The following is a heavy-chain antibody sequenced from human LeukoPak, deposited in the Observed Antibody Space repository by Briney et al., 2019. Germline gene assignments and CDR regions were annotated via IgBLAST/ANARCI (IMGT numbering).Heavy chain of an antibody. CDR2: ISGYNGYT. J-gene: IGHJ5*02. CDR1: GCTVTSYG. Sequence: ASVKVSCKASGCTVTSYGTSWVRQAPGHGLEWMGWISGYNGYTHYANNHQGRVTMTTDTSTSTACMELSSLRSDDTVVYYCVRDEARYSSGYYPNWFDPWGQGTLVTVSS. D-gene: IGHD3-22*01. V-gene: IGHV1-18*01. CDR3: VRDEARYSSGYYPNWFDP.